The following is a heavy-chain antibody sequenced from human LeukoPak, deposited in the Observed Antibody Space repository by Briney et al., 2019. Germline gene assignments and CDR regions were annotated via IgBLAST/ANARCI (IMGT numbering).Heavy chain of an antibody. D-gene: IGHD6-13*01. V-gene: IGHV3-9*01. CDR1: GFTFDDYA. CDR3: AKEVTGSSSWYNWFDP. CDR2: ISWNSGSI. J-gene: IGHJ5*01. Sequence: GGSLRLSCAASGFTFDDYAMHWVRQAPGKGLEWVSSISWNSGSIGYADSVKGRLTISRDNAKNSLYLQMNSLRTEDTALYYCAKEVTGSSSWYNWFDPWGQGTLVTVSS.